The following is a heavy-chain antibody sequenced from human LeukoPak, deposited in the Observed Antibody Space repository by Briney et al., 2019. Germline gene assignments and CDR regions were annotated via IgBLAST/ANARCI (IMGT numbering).Heavy chain of an antibody. CDR3: ACSPYIAEVPYYFDY. CDR2: IYYSGST. V-gene: IGHV4-39*01. Sequence: SETLSLTCTVSGGSISSSSYYWGWIRQPPGKGLEWIGSIYYSGSTYYNPSLKSRVTISVDTSKNQFSLKLSSVTAADTAVYYCACSPYIAEVPYYFDYWGRGTLVTVSS. CDR1: GGSISSSSYY. D-gene: IGHD6-13*01. J-gene: IGHJ4*02.